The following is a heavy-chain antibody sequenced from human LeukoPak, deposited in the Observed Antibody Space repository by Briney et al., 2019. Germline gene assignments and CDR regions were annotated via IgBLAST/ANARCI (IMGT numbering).Heavy chain of an antibody. CDR3: ARGGSVSYYFDY. V-gene: IGHV3-48*04. CDR1: GFTFSSYS. Sequence: GGSLRLSCAASGFTFSSYSMNWVRQAPGKGLEWVSYISTSGTTIHYADSVKGRFTISRDNPKNSLHLQMNSLRAEDTAVYYCARGGSVSYYFDYWGQGTLVTVSS. D-gene: IGHD1-26*01. CDR2: ISTSGTTI. J-gene: IGHJ4*02.